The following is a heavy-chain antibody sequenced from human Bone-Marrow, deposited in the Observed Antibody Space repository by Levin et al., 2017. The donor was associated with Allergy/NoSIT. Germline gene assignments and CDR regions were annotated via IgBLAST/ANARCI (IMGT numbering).Heavy chain of an antibody. CDR1: GYTFGSFD. CDR2: MNPHTGNS. J-gene: IGHJ6*02. CDR3: ARGNARNKGGYYYYGLDV. Sequence: ASVKVSCKASGYTFGSFDINWVRQATGQGREWMGWMNPHTGNSDFVQKFQGRVTMTRNTSIRTAYMELNSLRSDDTAVYYCARGNARNKGGYYYYGLDVWGQGTTVIVSS. V-gene: IGHV1-8*01. D-gene: IGHD1/OR15-1a*01.